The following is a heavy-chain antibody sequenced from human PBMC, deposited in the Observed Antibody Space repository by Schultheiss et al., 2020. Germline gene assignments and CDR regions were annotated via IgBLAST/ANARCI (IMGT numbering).Heavy chain of an antibody. D-gene: IGHD3-9*01. CDR3: ARHGVLRYFDIDY. V-gene: IGHV5-51*01. J-gene: IGHJ4*02. Sequence: GESLKISCKGSGYSFSSHWIAWVRQMPGKGLEWMGIIYPGDSDTRYSPSFQGQVTISADKSISTAYLQWSSLKASDTAMYYCARHGVLRYFDIDYWGQGTLVTVSS. CDR2: IYPGDSDT. CDR1: GYSFSSHW.